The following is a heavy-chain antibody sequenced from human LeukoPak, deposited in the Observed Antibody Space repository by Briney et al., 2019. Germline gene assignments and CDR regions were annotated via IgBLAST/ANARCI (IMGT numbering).Heavy chain of an antibody. V-gene: IGHV3-73*01. CDR1: GFIFSGSA. CDR2: IRSKANNYAT. J-gene: IGHJ5*02. D-gene: IGHD6-19*01. CDR3: IRLRDSSGWYAGFDP. Sequence: GGSLRLSCAASGFIFSGSAMHWVRQASGKGLEWVGRIRSKANNYATAYAASVKGRFTISRDDSKNTAYLQMSSLKTEDTAVYYCIRLRDSSGWYAGFDPWGQGTLVSVSS.